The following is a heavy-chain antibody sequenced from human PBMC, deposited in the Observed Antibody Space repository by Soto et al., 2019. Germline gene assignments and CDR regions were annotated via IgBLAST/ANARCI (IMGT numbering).Heavy chain of an antibody. J-gene: IGHJ4*02. Sequence: GGSLRLSCAASGFTFTSHGMTWVRQAPGKGLDWVSSISGSGGATYYADSVKGRFTIFRDNSKNTLYLQMSSLRAEDTAIYYCAQITDDYGITYWGQGTLVTVSS. V-gene: IGHV3-23*01. CDR1: GFTFTSHG. D-gene: IGHD4-17*01. CDR3: AQITDDYGITY. CDR2: ISGSGGAT.